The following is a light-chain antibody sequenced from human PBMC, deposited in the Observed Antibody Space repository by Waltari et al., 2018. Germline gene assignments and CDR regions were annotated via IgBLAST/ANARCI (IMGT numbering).Light chain of an antibody. V-gene: IGLV6-57*02. CDR2: KDD. CDR1: RGYIATNY. Sequence: FMLPPPHSVSASPGKTVTISCTGRRGYIATNYVPGYQQRPGRAPTTMIYKDDQRPPGVPDRFSGSIDSSSNTASLTISGLKTEDEADYYCQSYDGNTVVFGGGTKLTVL. CDR3: QSYDGNTVV. J-gene: IGLJ2*01.